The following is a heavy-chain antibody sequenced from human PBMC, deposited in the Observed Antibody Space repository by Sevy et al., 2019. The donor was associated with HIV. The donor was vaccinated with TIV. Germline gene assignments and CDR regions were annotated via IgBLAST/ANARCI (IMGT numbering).Heavy chain of an antibody. V-gene: IGHV1-69*10. CDR1: GGSLSDYG. CDR2: IIPRVGLT. Sequence: ASVKVSCKASGGSLSDYGMNWVRQAPGQGLEWTGGIIPRVGLTNYAQKFHDRVTITADESTSTVYIEVRRLTSEDTGVYYCASVRPCGGDCYFFDSWRQGTLVTVSS. J-gene: IGHJ4*02. D-gene: IGHD2-21*02. CDR3: ASVRPCGGDCYFFDS.